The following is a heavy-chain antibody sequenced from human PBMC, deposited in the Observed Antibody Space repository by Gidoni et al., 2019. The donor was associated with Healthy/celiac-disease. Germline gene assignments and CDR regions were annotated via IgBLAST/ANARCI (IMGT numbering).Heavy chain of an antibody. CDR2: ISGSGGST. CDR1: GFTFSSYS. J-gene: IGHJ5*02. CDR3: AKDSTTVKDPGSNWFDP. V-gene: IGHV3-23*01. D-gene: IGHD4-17*01. Sequence: EVQLLESGGGLVQPGGSLRLSCAASGFTFSSYSMSWVSQAPGKGLEWVSAISGSGGSTYYADYVKGRFTISRDNSKNTLYLQMNSLRAEDTAVYYCAKDSTTVKDPGSNWFDPWGQGTLVTVSS.